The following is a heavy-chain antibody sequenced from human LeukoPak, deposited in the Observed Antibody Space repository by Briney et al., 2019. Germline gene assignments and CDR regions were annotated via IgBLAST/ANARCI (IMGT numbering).Heavy chain of an antibody. J-gene: IGHJ4*02. D-gene: IGHD3-10*01. CDR1: GYTFTGYY. CDR3: ARDGGYYGSGSYPLYYFDY. Sequence: GASVKVSCKASGYTFTGYYMHWVRQAPGQGLEWMGWINPNSGGTNYAQKVQGRVTMTRDTSISTAYMELSRLRSDDTAVYYCARDGGYYGSGSYPLYYFDYWGQGTLVTVSS. CDR2: INPNSGGT. V-gene: IGHV1-2*02.